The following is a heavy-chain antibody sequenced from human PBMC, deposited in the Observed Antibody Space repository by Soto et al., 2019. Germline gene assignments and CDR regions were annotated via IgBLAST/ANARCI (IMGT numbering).Heavy chain of an antibody. J-gene: IGHJ4*02. V-gene: IGHV4-59*01. CDR2: IYYSGST. D-gene: IGHD5-18*01. Sequence: SETLSLTCTVSGGSISGYHWSWIRQPPGKGLEWIGYIYYSGSTNYNPSLKSRVTISVDTSKNQFSLKLGSVTAADTAVYYCARGNTAIFSWGQGTLVTVSS. CDR1: GGSISGYH. CDR3: ARGNTAIFS.